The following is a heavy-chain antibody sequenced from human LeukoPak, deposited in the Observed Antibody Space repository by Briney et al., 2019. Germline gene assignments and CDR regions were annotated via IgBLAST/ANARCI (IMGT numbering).Heavy chain of an antibody. Sequence: GGSLRLSCAASGFTFDDYAMHWVRQAPGKGLEWVSLISWDGGSTYYADSVKGRFTISRDNSKNTVSLQMDSLRAEDAAIYYCAGDKTTGGYYEFDYWGQGTLVTVSP. CDR1: GFTFDDYA. D-gene: IGHD1-26*01. V-gene: IGHV3-43D*03. J-gene: IGHJ4*02. CDR2: ISWDGGST. CDR3: AGDKTTGGYYEFDY.